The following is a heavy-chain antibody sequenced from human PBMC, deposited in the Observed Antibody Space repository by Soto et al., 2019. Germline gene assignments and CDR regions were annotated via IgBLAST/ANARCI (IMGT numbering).Heavy chain of an antibody. CDR2: SSATGAGT. CDR1: GFTFSSYG. J-gene: IGHJ4*02. CDR3: AKDRRAGGNYGFYSDF. Sequence: GGSLRLSCAASGFTFSSYGMTWVRQAPGKGLEWVSFSSATGAGTYYADSVKGRFTISRDNSKNTPYLQMTSLRADDTAVYYCAKDRRAGGNYGFYSDFWGQGALGTVAS. V-gene: IGHV3-23*01. D-gene: IGHD1-7*01.